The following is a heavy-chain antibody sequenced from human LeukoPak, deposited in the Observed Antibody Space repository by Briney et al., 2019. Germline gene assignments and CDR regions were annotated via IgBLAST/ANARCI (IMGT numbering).Heavy chain of an antibody. V-gene: IGHV5-51*01. CDR3: ARPTGYSSTYFDY. CDR2: IYPGDSDT. Sequence: GESLKISCKGSGYSFPTYWIGWVRQMPGKGLEWMGIIYPGDSDTRYSPSFQGQVTISADKSISTAYLQWSSLKASDTAMYYCARPTGYSSTYFDYWGQGTLVTVSS. J-gene: IGHJ4*02. D-gene: IGHD6-13*01. CDR1: GYSFPTYW.